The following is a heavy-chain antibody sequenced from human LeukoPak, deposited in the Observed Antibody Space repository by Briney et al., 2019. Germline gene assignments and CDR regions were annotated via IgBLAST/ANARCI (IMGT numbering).Heavy chain of an antibody. CDR2: IYYSGTT. V-gene: IGHV4-39*01. D-gene: IGHD3-10*01. CDR1: GGSISSDNYY. J-gene: IGHJ4*02. Sequence: PSETLSLTCTVSGGSISSDNYYWGWIRQPPGKGLEWIGSIYYSGTTYYNPSLKSRVTISVDTSKNQFSLELSSVTAADTALYYCAKHYMGSSYNHGLDCWGQGTLVTVSS. CDR3: AKHYMGSSYNHGLDC.